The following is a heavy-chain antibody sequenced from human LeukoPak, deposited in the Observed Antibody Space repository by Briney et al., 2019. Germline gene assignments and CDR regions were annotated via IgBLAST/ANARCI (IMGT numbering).Heavy chain of an antibody. Sequence: PGGSLRLSCAASGFTFSSYSMNWVRQAPGKGLEWVSSISSSNSYVYYADSVKGRFTISRDNAKNSLYLQMNSLRAEDTAVYYCARDISSMGFDYWGQGTLVTVSS. J-gene: IGHJ4*02. D-gene: IGHD6-13*01. CDR3: ARDISSMGFDY. V-gene: IGHV3-21*01. CDR2: ISSSNSYV. CDR1: GFTFSSYS.